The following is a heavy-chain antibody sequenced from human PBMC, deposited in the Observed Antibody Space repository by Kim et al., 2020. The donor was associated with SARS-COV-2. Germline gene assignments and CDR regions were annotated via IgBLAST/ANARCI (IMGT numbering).Heavy chain of an antibody. Sequence: SLRSRVTLSVDTSKNQFSLKLRSVTAADTAVYYCAGVLGQQLVPGDHFDYWGQGTLVTVSS. J-gene: IGHJ4*02. V-gene: IGHV4-31*02. D-gene: IGHD6-13*01. CDR3: AGVLGQQLVPGDHFDY.